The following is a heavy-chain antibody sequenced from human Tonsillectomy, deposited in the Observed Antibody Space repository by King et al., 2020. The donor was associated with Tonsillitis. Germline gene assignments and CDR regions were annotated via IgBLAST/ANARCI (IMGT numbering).Heavy chain of an antibody. D-gene: IGHD5-18*01. Sequence: QLQESGPGLVKPSETLSLTCTVSGGSISSYYWSWIRQPPGKGLEWIGYIYYSGSTNYNPSLESRVTISVDTSKNQFSLKLSSVTAADTAVYYCARQEAGGYSYGYDPWYFDLWGRGTLVTVSS. CDR3: ARQEAGGYSYGYDPWYFDL. J-gene: IGHJ2*01. V-gene: IGHV4-59*08. CDR2: IYYSGST. CDR1: GGSISSYY.